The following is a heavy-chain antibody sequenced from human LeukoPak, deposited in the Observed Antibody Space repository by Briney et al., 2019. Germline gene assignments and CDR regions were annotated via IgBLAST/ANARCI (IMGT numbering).Heavy chain of an antibody. D-gene: IGHD5-24*01. V-gene: IGHV4-31*03. CDR3: ARDKPEMATIGAFDI. CDR2: IYYSGST. Sequence: SQTLSLTCTVSGGSLSSGGYYWSWIRQHPGTGLEWIGYIYYSGSTYYNPSLKSRVTISVDTSKNQFSLMLSSVTAADTAVYYCARDKPEMATIGAFDIWGQGTMVTVSS. CDR1: GGSLSSGGYY. J-gene: IGHJ3*02.